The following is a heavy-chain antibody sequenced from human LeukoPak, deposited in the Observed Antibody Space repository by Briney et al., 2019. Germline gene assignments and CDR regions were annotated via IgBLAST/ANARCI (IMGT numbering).Heavy chain of an antibody. J-gene: IGHJ6*02. CDR2: ISSSSSYI. Sequence: PGGSLRLSCAASGFTFSSYSMNWVRQAPGKGLEWVSSISSSSSYIYYADSVKGRFTISRDNAKNSLYLQMNSLRAEDTAVYYCARVMYDFWSGYYSYYYYGMDVWGQGTTATVSS. CDR3: ARVMYDFWSGYYSYYYYGMDV. V-gene: IGHV3-21*01. CDR1: GFTFSSYS. D-gene: IGHD3-3*01.